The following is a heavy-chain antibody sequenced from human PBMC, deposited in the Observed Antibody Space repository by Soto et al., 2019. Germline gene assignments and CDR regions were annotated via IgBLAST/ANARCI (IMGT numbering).Heavy chain of an antibody. J-gene: IGHJ3*02. V-gene: IGHV1-69*01. CDR1: GGTFSSYA. Sequence: QVPLVQSGAEVKKPGSSVKVSCKASGGTFSSYAISWVRQAPGQGLEWMGGIIPIFGTANYAQKFQGRVTITADESTSTSDMELSSLRSEDTAVYYCARDRNAFDIWGHGTMVTFSS. CDR3: ARDRNAFDI. CDR2: IIPIFGTA.